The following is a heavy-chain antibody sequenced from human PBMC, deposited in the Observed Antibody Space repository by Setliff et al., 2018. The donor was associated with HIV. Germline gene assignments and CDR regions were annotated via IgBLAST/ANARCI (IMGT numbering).Heavy chain of an antibody. D-gene: IGHD3-22*01. J-gene: IGHJ4*02. CDR3: ARFNALLGSSTYYDY. V-gene: IGHV4-59*01. CDR2: IFYSGTT. Sequence: SETLSLTCTVSGGSISDYYWTWIRQPPGKGLEWIGYIFYSGTTKFNPSLKSRAAISIDSSNNQFSLKMTSVTAADTAVYFCARFNALLGSSTYYDYWGPGLLVTVSS. CDR1: GGSISDYY.